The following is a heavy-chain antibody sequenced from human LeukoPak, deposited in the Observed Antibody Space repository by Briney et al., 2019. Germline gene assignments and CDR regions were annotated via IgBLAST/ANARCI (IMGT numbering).Heavy chain of an antibody. CDR3: ARISLTYYYDSSGYSAKSDAFDI. V-gene: IGHV4-59*12. Sequence: SETLSLTCTVSGGSISSYYWSWIRQPPGKGLEWIGYIYYSGSIYYNPSLKGRVTISIDTSKNQFSLKLSSVTAADTAVYYCARISLTYYYDSSGYSAKSDAFDIWGQGTMVTVSS. D-gene: IGHD3-22*01. CDR2: IYYSGSI. CDR1: GGSISSYY. J-gene: IGHJ3*02.